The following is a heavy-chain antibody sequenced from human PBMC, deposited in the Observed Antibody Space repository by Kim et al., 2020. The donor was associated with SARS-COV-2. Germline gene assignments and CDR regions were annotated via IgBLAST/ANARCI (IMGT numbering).Heavy chain of an antibody. CDR1: GYIFSDYY. CDR2: IYPKTGVT. J-gene: IGHJ4*02. Sequence: ASVKVSCKASGYIFSDYYLHWVRQAPGQGFEWMGWIYPKTGVTNYSQKFQDRVSLTRDTSLSTGYMDLSGLSSDDTAIYLCAVWGSSGLYPNFDFWDQGSLVTVYS. V-gene: IGHV1-2*02. CDR3: AVWGSSGLYPNFDF. D-gene: IGHD3-16*01.